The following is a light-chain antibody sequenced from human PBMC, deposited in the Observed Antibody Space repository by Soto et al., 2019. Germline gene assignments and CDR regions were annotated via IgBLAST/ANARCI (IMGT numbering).Light chain of an antibody. J-gene: IGKJ1*01. CDR2: GAS. V-gene: IGKV3-20*01. CDR3: QQYNSYSPA. CDR1: QSVSSSY. Sequence: EIVLTQSPGTLSLSPGERATLSCRASQSVSSSYLAWYQQKPGRAPRLLIYGASNRATGIPDRFSGSGSGTEFTLTISSLQPDDFVTHRSQQYNSYSPAFGQWTQVDI.